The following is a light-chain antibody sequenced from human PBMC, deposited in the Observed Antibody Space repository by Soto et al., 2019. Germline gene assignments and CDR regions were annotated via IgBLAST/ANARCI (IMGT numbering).Light chain of an antibody. CDR2: AAS. V-gene: IGKV1-39*01. CDR3: QQSYSTPHT. J-gene: IGKJ4*01. CDR1: QSISSY. Sequence: DIQMTQSPSSMSASVGDRVTITCRASQSISSYLNWYQQKPGKAHKLLIYAASRLQSGVPSRLSGSGSGTDFTLTISSLQPEDFATYYWQQSYSTPHTFGGGTKVEIK.